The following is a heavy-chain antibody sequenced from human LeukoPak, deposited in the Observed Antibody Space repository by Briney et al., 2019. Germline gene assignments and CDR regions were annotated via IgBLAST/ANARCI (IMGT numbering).Heavy chain of an antibody. CDR1: GYTFTGYY. D-gene: IGHD1-7*01. Sequence: ASVKVSCKVSGYTFTGYYMHWVRQAPGQGLEWMGWINPNSGGTNYAQKFQGRVTMTRDTSVSTAYMELSRLRSDDTAVYYCARDIGQELEFDYWGQGTLVTVSS. V-gene: IGHV1-2*02. CDR2: INPNSGGT. J-gene: IGHJ4*02. CDR3: ARDIGQELEFDY.